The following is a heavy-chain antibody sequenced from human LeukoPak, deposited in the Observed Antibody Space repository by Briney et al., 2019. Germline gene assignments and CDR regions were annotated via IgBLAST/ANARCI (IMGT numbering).Heavy chain of an antibody. Sequence: SETLSLTCAVYGGSFSGYYWSWIRQPPGKGLEWIGEINHSGSTNYNPSLKSRVTISLDTSKNQFSLNLRSVTAADTAVYYCSTGMLRGLAPVFLDYWGQGTLVTVSS. V-gene: IGHV4-34*01. CDR3: STGMLRGLAPVFLDY. CDR2: INHSGST. D-gene: IGHD3-10*01. J-gene: IGHJ4*02. CDR1: GGSFSGYY.